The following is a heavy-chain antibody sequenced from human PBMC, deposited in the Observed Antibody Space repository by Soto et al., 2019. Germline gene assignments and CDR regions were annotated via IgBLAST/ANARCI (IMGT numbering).Heavy chain of an antibody. D-gene: IGHD2-2*01. CDR1: GFTFSSYS. Sequence: VQLVESGGGLVQPGGSLRLSCAASGFTFSSYSMNWVRQAPGKGLEWVSYISSSSSTIYYADSVKGRFTISRDNAKNSLYLQMNSLRAEDTAVYYCAGDNADIVVVPAATRKDYWGQGTLVTVSS. J-gene: IGHJ4*02. CDR3: AGDNADIVVVPAATRKDY. CDR2: ISSSSSTI. V-gene: IGHV3-48*01.